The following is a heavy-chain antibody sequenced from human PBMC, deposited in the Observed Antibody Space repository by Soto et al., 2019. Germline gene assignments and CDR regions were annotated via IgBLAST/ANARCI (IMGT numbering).Heavy chain of an antibody. CDR3: VGGGGPGNGVWGWFNP. V-gene: IGHV3-23*01. J-gene: IGHJ5*02. CDR2: SVGGGDP. CDR1: GFTFSIYG. Sequence: EVPMLESGGGLVQRGGSLRLSCATSGFTFSIYGMSWVRQAPGKGLEWVSSVGGGDPYYADSVKGRFTISRDNSKGTVYLQMKHLKDEDTALYYCVGGGGPGNGVWGWFNPWGQGTLVIVSS. D-gene: IGHD3-3*01.